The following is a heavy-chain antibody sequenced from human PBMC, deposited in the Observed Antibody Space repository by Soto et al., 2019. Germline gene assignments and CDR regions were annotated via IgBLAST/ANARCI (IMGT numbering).Heavy chain of an antibody. V-gene: IGHV1-18*01. CDR1: GYTFTSHG. Sequence: QVQLVQSGAEVKKPGASVKVSCKGSGYTFTSHGITWVRQAPGQGLEWMGWSSADNGDTKYAQKVQGRVTMTTETSTSTAYMELRSLRFDDTAIYYCARPRKWLRSGGMDVWGQGTTVTVSS. D-gene: IGHD5-12*01. CDR2: SSADNGDT. J-gene: IGHJ6*02. CDR3: ARPRKWLRSGGMDV.